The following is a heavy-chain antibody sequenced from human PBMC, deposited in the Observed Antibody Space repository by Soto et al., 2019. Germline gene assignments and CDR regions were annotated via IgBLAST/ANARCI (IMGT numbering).Heavy chain of an antibody. J-gene: IGHJ4*02. D-gene: IGHD2-15*01. CDR2: INHSGST. CDR1: GGSFSGYY. V-gene: IGHV4-34*01. Sequence: SETLSLTCAVYGGSFSGYYWSWIRQPPGKGLEWFGEINHSGSTNYNPSLKSRVTISVDTSKNQFSLKLSSVTAADTAVYYCARGLRRIEDIVVVVAAEHFDYWGQGTLVTVSS. CDR3: ARGLRRIEDIVVVVAAEHFDY.